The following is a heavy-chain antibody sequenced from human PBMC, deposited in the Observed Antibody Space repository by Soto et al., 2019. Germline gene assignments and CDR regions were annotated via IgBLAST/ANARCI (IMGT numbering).Heavy chain of an antibody. V-gene: IGHV4-59*01. Sequence: PSETLSLTCTVSGGSISTYYWSWIRQPPGKGLEWIGYISYSGSTNYNPSLRSRVTISLDTSKNQFSLKLNSVTAADTAVYYCARDSNPTYYYDSSVYYGYYYYYYGMDFWGQGTTVTVSS. J-gene: IGHJ6*02. CDR3: ARDSNPTYYYDSSVYYGYYYYYYGMDF. CDR1: GGSISTYY. CDR2: ISYSGST. D-gene: IGHD3-22*01.